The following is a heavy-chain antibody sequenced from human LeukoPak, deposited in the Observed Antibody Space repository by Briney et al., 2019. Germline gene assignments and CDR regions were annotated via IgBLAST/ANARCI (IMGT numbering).Heavy chain of an antibody. J-gene: IGHJ4*02. CDR1: GYSISSGYY. CDR2: IYHSGST. CDR3: ARRWTGYYFDY. D-gene: IGHD3/OR15-3a*01. Sequence: SETLSLTCAVSGYSISSGYYWGWIRQPPGKGLEWIGSIYHSGSTYYNPSLKSRVTISVDTSRNQFSLKLSSVTAADTAVYYCARRWTGYYFDYWGQGTLVTVSS. V-gene: IGHV4-38-2*01.